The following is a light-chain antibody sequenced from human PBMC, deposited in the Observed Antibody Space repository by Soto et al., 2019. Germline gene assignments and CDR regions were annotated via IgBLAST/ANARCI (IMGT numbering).Light chain of an antibody. J-gene: IGLJ1*01. CDR1: SSDVGSYNL. Sequence: QSALTQPASVSGSPGQSITISCTGTSSDVGSYNLVSWYQQHPGKAPKRMIYEGSKRPSGVSNRFSGSKSGNTASLTISGLQAEDEADYYCCSYAGSSTFVYVFGTGTKLTVL. CDR2: EGS. CDR3: CSYAGSSTFVYV. V-gene: IGLV2-23*03.